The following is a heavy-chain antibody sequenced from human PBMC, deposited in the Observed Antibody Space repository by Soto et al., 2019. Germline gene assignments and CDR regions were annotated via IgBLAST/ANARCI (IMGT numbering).Heavy chain of an antibody. CDR3: ARPHYYGSGSYYAPDY. V-gene: IGHV5-51*01. CDR1: GYSFTSYW. CDR2: IYPGDSDT. J-gene: IGHJ4*02. Sequence: RGESLKISCKGSGYSFTSYWIGWVRQMPGKGLEWMGIIYPGDSDTRYSPSFQGQVTISADKSISTAYLQWSSLKASDTAMYYCARPHYYGSGSYYAPDYWGQGTLVTVSS. D-gene: IGHD3-10*01.